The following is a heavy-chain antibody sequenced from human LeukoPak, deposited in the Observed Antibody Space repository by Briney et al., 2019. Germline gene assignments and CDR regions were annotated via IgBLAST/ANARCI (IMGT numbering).Heavy chain of an antibody. CDR3: ARADDSLDY. CDR2: INPSGGST. CDR1: GYTFTSYY. D-gene: IGHD3-3*01. J-gene: IGHJ4*02. Sequence: ASVKVSCKASGYTFTSYYMHWVRQAPGQGLEWMAIINPSGGSTGYAQKFQGRVTMTRDTSTSTVYMELSSLRYEFTAVYYCARADDSLDYWGQGTLVTVSS. V-gene: IGHV1-46*01.